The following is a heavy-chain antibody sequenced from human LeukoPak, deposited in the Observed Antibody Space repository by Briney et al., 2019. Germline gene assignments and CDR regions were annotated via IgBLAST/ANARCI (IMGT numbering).Heavy chain of an antibody. CDR3: ASIIATKFDS. J-gene: IGHJ4*02. CDR2: ISSSGTTI. Sequence: GGSLRLSCAASGFTFSSYEMNWVRQAPGKGLEWVSYISSSGTTIYYADSVKGRFTISRDNAKNSLYLQMNSLRAEGTAVYYCASIIATKFDSWGQGTLVTVSS. D-gene: IGHD1-20*01. V-gene: IGHV3-48*03. CDR1: GFTFSSYE.